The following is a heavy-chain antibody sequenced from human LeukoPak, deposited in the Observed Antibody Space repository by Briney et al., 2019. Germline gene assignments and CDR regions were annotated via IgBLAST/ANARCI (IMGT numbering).Heavy chain of an antibody. V-gene: IGHV4-4*07. CDR1: GASITSYH. CDR3: AVPDSSVYYYGY. Sequence: SETLSLTCTVSGASITSYHWSWIRQPAGKGLEWIGRLYTSGSTTYNPSLTSRVTMSVDKSKNQFSLKLSSVTAADTAVYYCAVPDSSVYYYGYWGQGTLVTVSA. J-gene: IGHJ4*02. D-gene: IGHD3-22*01. CDR2: LYTSGST.